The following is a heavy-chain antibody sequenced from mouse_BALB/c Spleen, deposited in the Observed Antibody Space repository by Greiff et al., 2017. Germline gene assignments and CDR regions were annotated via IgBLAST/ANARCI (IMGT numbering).Heavy chain of an antibody. J-gene: IGHJ4*01. Sequence: VHVKQSGAELVKPGASVKLSCTASGFNIKDTYMHWVKQRPEQGLEWIGRIDPANGNTKYDPKFQGKATITADTSSNTAYLQLSSLTSEDTAVYYCASERIYDGYYDAMDYWGQGTSVTVSS. CDR3: ASERIYDGYYDAMDY. D-gene: IGHD2-3*01. V-gene: IGHV14-3*02. CDR2: IDPANGNT. CDR1: GFNIKDTY.